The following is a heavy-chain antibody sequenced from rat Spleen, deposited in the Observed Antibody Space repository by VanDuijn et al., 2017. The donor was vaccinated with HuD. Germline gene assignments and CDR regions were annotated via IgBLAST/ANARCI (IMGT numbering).Heavy chain of an antibody. Sequence: EVQLVESGGGLVQSGRSLKLSCAASGLSFSDYYMAWVRQAPTKGLEWVASISYEGTSTYYGDSVKGRFTISRDNAKSTLYLQMNSLRSEDTATYFCARHEDYGGYSRDYFGYWGQGVMVTVSS. D-gene: IGHD1-11*01. CDR1: GLSFSDYY. CDR2: ISYEGTST. V-gene: IGHV5-22*01. J-gene: IGHJ2*01. CDR3: ARHEDYGGYSRDYFGY.